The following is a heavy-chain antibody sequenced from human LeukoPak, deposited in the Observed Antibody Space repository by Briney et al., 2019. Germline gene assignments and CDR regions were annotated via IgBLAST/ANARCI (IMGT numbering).Heavy chain of an antibody. CDR2: INIDGSST. CDR1: GFTFSSYW. D-gene: IGHD3-9*01. J-gene: IGHJ4*02. CDR3: AREDILTGYYFDY. V-gene: IGHV3-74*01. Sequence: RGSLRLSRAASGFTFSSYWMHWVRQAPRKGLVWVSRINIDGSSTSYADSVKGRFTSSRDNAKNTLYLQMYSLRAEDTAVYYCAREDILTGYYFDYWGQGTLVTVSS.